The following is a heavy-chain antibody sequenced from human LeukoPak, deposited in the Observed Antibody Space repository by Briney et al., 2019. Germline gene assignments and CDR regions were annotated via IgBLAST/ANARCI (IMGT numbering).Heavy chain of an antibody. J-gene: IGHJ4*02. CDR3: ARRNYYDSSGSFDY. CDR2: IYPGDSDT. D-gene: IGHD3-22*01. CDR1: GYSSTSYW. V-gene: IGHV5-51*07. Sequence: GESLKISCKGSGYSSTSYWIGWVHQMPGKGLAWMGIIYPGDSDTRYSPSFQGQVTISADKSISTAYLQWSSLKASDTAMYYCARRNYYDSSGSFDYWGQGTLVTVSS.